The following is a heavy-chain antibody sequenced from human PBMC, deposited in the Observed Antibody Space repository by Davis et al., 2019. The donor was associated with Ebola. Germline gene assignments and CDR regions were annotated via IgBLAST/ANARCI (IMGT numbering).Heavy chain of an antibody. V-gene: IGHV4-59*05. J-gene: IGHJ4*02. D-gene: IGHD3-22*01. CDR3: ARFTTYYYDGTTYYSPYYFDY. CDR2: IYYSGST. Sequence: MPSETLSLTCSVSGASISSYYWSWIRQPPGKGLEWIGSIYYSGSTYYNPSLKSRVTISVDTSKNQFSLKLSSVTAADTAVYYCARFTTYYYDGTTYYSPYYFDYWGQGTLVTVSS. CDR1: GASISSYY.